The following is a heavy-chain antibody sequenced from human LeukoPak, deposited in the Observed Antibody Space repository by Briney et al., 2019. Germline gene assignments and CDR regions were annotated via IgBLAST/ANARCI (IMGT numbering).Heavy chain of an antibody. D-gene: IGHD6-13*01. CDR3: ARAYSSSWYWNWFDP. CDR1: GGSFSGYY. Sequence: PSETLSLTCAVYGGSFSGYYWSWIRQPPGKGLEWIGSIYISGSTYYNPSPTSRVPISVDMSKNQFSLKMSSVTAADTAVYYCARAYSSSWYWNWFDPWGQGTLVTVSS. V-gene: IGHV4-34*01. CDR2: IYISGST. J-gene: IGHJ5*02.